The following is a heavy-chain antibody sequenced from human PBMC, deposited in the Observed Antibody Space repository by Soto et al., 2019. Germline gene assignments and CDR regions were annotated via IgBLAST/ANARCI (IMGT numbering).Heavy chain of an antibody. Sequence: QVQLEQSGAEVKNPGASVTVSCKAPGERVTTYGISWVRKAPGQGRDWLGWFSTYNTNSNYAPKFQGRLLLTTDTSTITAHIELRSLRPDDSAVYYCARWAGLFRDCGGPFDYGGQVTLLTVST. J-gene: IGHJ4*02. V-gene: IGHV1-18*04. CDR2: FSTYNTNS. CDR3: ARWAGLFRDCGGPFDY. D-gene: IGHD4-17*01. CDR1: GERVTTYG.